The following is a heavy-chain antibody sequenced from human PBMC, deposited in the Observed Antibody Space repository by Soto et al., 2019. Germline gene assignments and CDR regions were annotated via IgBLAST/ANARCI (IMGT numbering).Heavy chain of an antibody. CDR2: ISYDGSNK. D-gene: IGHD3-3*01. J-gene: IGHJ6*02. CDR3: AKETWSGWYYYYYGMDV. Sequence: GGSLRLSCAASGFTFSSYGMHWVRQAPGKGLEWVAVISYDGSNKYYADSVKGRFTISRDNSKNTLYLQMNSLRAEDTAVYYCAKETWSGWYYYYYGMDVWGQGTTVTVSS. CDR1: GFTFSSYG. V-gene: IGHV3-30*18.